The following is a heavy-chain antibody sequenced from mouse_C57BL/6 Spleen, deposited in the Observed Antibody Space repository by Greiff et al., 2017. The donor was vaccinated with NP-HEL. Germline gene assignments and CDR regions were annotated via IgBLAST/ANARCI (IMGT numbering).Heavy chain of an antibody. V-gene: IGHV1-26*01. CDR2: INPNNGGT. CDR1: GYTFTDYY. J-gene: IGHJ4*01. CDR3: ARGGVTTVSYAMDY. D-gene: IGHD1-1*01. Sequence: EVQLQQSGPELVKPGASVKISCKASGYTFTDYYMNWVKQSHGKSLEWIGDINPNNGGTSYNQKFKGKATLTVDKSSSTAYMELRSLTSEDSAVYYCARGGVTTVSYAMDYWGQGTSVTVSS.